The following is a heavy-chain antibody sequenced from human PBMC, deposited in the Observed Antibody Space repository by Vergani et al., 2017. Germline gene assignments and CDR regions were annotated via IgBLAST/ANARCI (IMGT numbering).Heavy chain of an antibody. CDR3: VKDIAASGNYWYFDL. Sequence: VQLVESGGGVVQPGRSLRLSCAASGFTFSSYAMHWVRQAPGKGLEWVSGINWNSDSIAYADSVKGRFTISRDNAKNSLYLQMNSLRAEDTDLYYCVKDIAASGNYWYFDLWGHGTLVTVSS. CDR1: GFTFSSYA. J-gene: IGHJ2*01. D-gene: IGHD6-13*01. V-gene: IGHV3-9*01. CDR2: INWNSDSI.